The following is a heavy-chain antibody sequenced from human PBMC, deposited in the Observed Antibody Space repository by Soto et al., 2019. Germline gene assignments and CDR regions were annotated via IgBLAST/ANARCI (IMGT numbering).Heavy chain of an antibody. D-gene: IGHD4-17*01. CDR1: GFTFSTFA. J-gene: IGHJ4*02. Sequence: GGSLRLSCLASGFTFSTFAMNWVRQAPGKGLEWVSGISGGGVNTYYADSVKGRFTISSDNSNNTMYLQMNSLGAEDAAIYYCAKSPTMSTVAYWGQGTLVTVSS. V-gene: IGHV3-23*01. CDR2: ISGGGVNT. CDR3: AKSPTMSTVAY.